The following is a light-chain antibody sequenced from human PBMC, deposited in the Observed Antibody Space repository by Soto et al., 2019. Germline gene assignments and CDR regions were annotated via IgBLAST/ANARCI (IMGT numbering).Light chain of an antibody. CDR1: SSNIGSNF. CDR2: RNN. J-gene: IGLJ3*02. Sequence: QSVLTQPPSASGTPGQSDTISCSGSSSNIGSNFVYWYQQLPGTAPKLLIYRNNQRPSGVPDRFSGSKSGTSASLVISGLRSEDEAGYYCAAWDDSLSGWVFGGGTKLTVL. V-gene: IGLV1-47*01. CDR3: AAWDDSLSGWV.